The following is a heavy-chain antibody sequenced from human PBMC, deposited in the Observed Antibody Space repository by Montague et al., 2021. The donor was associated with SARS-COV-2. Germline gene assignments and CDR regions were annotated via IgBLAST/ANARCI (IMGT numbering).Heavy chain of an antibody. CDR1: GFTFSSYS. J-gene: IGHJ6*02. D-gene: IGHD4-23*01. CDR2: ISRSSSTI. V-gene: IGHV3-48*04. CDR3: AKDVERLRWGDYGMDV. Sequence: SLRLSFAASGFTFSSYSMHWVRPAPGKGLEWVSYISRSSSTIYYADSVKGRFTISRDNVKNSLYLQMNSLRAEDTALYYCAKDVERLRWGDYGMDVWGQGTTVTVSS.